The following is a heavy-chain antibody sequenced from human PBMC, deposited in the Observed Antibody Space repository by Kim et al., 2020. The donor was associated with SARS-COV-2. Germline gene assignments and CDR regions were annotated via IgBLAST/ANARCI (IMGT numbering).Heavy chain of an antibody. D-gene: IGHD6-13*01. CDR3: AREVAAAGNGLDAFDI. Sequence: SVKDRFTISRDKAKNSLYLQMNSLGDEETAVYYCAREVAAAGNGLDAFDIWGQGTMVTVSS. V-gene: IGHV3-11*04. J-gene: IGHJ3*02.